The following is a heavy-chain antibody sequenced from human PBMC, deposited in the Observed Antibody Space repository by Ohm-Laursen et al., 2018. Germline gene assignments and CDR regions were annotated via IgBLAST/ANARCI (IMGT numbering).Heavy chain of an antibody. CDR1: GDSISSYY. Sequence: PSQTLSLTWTVSGDSISSYYWSWIRQPAGKGLEWIGRIYNSGNTNYNPSLKSRVTISVDTSKNQISLKLGSVAVADTAVFYCARRGSGGRSFDYWGQGSLVTVSS. D-gene: IGHD2-15*01. J-gene: IGHJ4*02. CDR2: IYNSGNT. V-gene: IGHV4-4*07. CDR3: ARRGSGGRSFDY.